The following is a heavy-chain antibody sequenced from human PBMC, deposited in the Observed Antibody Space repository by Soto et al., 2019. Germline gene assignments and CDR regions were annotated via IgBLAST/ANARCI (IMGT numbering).Heavy chain of an antibody. Sequence: QVQLQESGPGLVKSSETLSLTCTVSGGSMSGNYWSWIRQPPGKGLEWIGYIYYTGNTNYNASLKSLVTLSVDTSKNQFSLKLTSVTAADTAVYFCARGGWYVDYWGQGTLVTVSS. CDR3: ARGGWYVDY. J-gene: IGHJ4*02. CDR1: GGSMSGNY. V-gene: IGHV4-59*01. CDR2: IYYTGNT. D-gene: IGHD6-19*01.